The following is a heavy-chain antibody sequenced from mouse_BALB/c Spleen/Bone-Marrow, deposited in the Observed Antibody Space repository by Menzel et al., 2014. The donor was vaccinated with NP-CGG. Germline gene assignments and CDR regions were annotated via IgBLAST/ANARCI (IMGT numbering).Heavy chain of an antibody. CDR1: GFTFSSFG. J-gene: IGHJ2*01. D-gene: IGHD4-1*01. Sequence: EVQGVESGGGLVQPGGSRKLSCAASGFTFSSFGMHWVRQAPERGLEWVAYISSGSSTIFYADTVKGRFTISRDNPKNSLFPQMTILRSEDRAMYYCARGGNWEDFDYWGQGTTLTVSS. CDR2: ISSGSSTI. V-gene: IGHV5-17*02. CDR3: ARGGNWEDFDY.